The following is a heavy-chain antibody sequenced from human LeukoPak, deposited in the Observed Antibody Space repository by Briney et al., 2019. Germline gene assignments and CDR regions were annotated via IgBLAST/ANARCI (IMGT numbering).Heavy chain of an antibody. CDR1: GFTFSSYG. J-gene: IGHJ4*02. D-gene: IGHD2/OR15-2a*01. CDR2: ISHDGGYK. CDR3: ARDLLDSTIPTFDY. Sequence: GRSLRLSCAASGFTFSSYGMHWVRQAPGKGLEWVAVISHDGGYKDYADSVKGRFTISRDNSKNTLYLQMNSLRAEDTAVYYCARDLLDSTIPTFDYWGQGTLVTVSS. V-gene: IGHV3-30*03.